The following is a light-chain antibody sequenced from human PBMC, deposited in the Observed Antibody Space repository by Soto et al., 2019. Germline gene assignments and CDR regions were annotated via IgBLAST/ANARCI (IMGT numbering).Light chain of an antibody. Sequence: EIVLTQSPATLSSSPGERATLSCRASQSVGSYLAWYQQKFGQAPRLLIYDASNRATGIPARFSGSGSATDFTLTVSSLEPEDFAIYYCQQRYNWPLTFGQGTKVDIK. V-gene: IGKV3-11*01. CDR1: QSVGSY. J-gene: IGKJ1*01. CDR2: DAS. CDR3: QQRYNWPLT.